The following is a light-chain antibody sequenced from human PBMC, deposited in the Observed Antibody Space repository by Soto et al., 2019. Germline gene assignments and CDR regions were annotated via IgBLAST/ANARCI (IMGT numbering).Light chain of an antibody. CDR2: GNS. CDR3: QSFDSSLRGV. Sequence: QSVLTQPPSVSGAPGQRVTISCTGSSSNIGAGYDVHWYQQLPGKAPKLLIYGNSNRPSWVPDRFSGSKSGTSASLAITGLQAEDEADYYCQSFDSSLRGVFGTGTKVTVL. J-gene: IGLJ1*01. V-gene: IGLV1-40*01. CDR1: SSNIGAGYD.